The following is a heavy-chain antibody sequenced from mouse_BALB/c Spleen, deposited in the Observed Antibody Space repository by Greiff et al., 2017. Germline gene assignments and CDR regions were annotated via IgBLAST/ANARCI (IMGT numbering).Heavy chain of an antibody. CDR1: GYTFTSYW. CDR3: TRAEAYYRYDGWYFDV. D-gene: IGHD2-14*01. CDR2: IYPSDSYT. J-gene: IGHJ1*01. Sequence: QVQLQQPGAELVRPGASVKLSCKASGYTFTSYWINWVKQRPGQGLEWIGNIYPSDSYTNYNQKFKDKATLTVDKSSSTAYMQLSSPTSEDSAVYYCTRAEAYYRYDGWYFDVWGAGTTVTVSS. V-gene: IGHV1-69*02.